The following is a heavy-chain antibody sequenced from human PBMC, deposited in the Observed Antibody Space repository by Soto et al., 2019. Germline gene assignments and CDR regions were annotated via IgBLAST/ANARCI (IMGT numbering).Heavy chain of an antibody. CDR2: IIPILGIA. CDR1: GGTFSSYT. CDR3: AREDYDILTGYYSHYYYYYMDV. V-gene: IGHV1-69*04. Sequence: SVKVSCKASGGTFSSYTISWVRQAPGQGLEWMGRIIPILGIANYAQKFQGRVTITADKSTSTAYMELSSLRSEDTAVYYCAREDYDILTGYYSHYYYYYMDVWGKGTTLTVSS. D-gene: IGHD3-9*01. J-gene: IGHJ6*03.